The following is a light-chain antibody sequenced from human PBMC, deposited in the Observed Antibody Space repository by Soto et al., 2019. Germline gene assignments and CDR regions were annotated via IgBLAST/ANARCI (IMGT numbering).Light chain of an antibody. V-gene: IGLV2-23*01. J-gene: IGLJ2*01. Sequence: QSALTQPASVSGSPGQSITISCTGISNDVGTYNLVSWYQHHPGKAPKLIIYEASKRPSGVPNRFSASKSGNTASLTISGLHAEDEADYYCCSYGRSVVFGGGTKVTVL. CDR3: CSYGRSVV. CDR1: SNDVGTYNL. CDR2: EAS.